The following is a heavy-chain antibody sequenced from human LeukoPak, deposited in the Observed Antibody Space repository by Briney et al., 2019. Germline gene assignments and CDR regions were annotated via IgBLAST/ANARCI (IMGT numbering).Heavy chain of an antibody. Sequence: KPSQTLSLTCTVSGGSISSGGYYWRWVRQPPGKGLGWIGSIYYSGSTYYNPSLKSRVTISVDTSKNQFSLKLSSVTAADTAVYYCARVLQYSYGRGGIDYWGQGTLVTVSS. CDR3: ARVLQYSYGRGGIDY. V-gene: IGHV4-39*01. J-gene: IGHJ4*02. CDR2: IYYSGST. CDR1: GGSISSGGYY. D-gene: IGHD5-18*01.